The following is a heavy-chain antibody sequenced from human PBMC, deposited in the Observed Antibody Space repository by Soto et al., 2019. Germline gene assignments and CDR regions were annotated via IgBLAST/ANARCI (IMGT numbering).Heavy chain of an antibody. V-gene: IGHV1-69*01. J-gene: IGHJ6*02. CDR2: IIPIFGTA. Sequence: QVQLVQSGAEVKKPGSSVKVSCKASGGTFSSYAISWVRQAPGQGLEWMGGIIPIFGTANYAQKFQGRVTITADESTSTAYMELSSLRSEYTAVYYCARVCPRNFSTVLIYYYGMDVWGQGTTVTVSS. CDR1: GGTFSSYA. D-gene: IGHD4-4*01. CDR3: ARVCPRNFSTVLIYYYGMDV.